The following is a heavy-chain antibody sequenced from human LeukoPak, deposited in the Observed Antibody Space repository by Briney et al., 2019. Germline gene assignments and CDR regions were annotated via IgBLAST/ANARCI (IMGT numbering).Heavy chain of an antibody. Sequence: GGSLRLSCAASGFIFSSYWMSWVRQAPGKGLEWVANIKQDGSEKYYVGSVKGRFTISRDNAKNSLYLQMNSLRAEDTAVYYCARDIRYSSSWYDAFDIWGQGTMVTVSS. J-gene: IGHJ3*02. CDR3: ARDIRYSSSWYDAFDI. V-gene: IGHV3-7*04. CDR2: IKQDGSEK. CDR1: GFIFSSYW. D-gene: IGHD6-13*01.